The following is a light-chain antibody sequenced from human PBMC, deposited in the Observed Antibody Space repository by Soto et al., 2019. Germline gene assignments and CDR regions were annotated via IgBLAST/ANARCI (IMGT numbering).Light chain of an antibody. Sequence: EIVMTQSPATLSVSPGERATLSCRASQSVSSNLAWYQQKPGQAPRLLIYGASTRATGIPARFSGSGSGTEFTLTFSRLQSEDFAIYYCQHYNNLPRTFGQGTKVEIK. J-gene: IGKJ1*01. V-gene: IGKV3-15*01. CDR2: GAS. CDR1: QSVSSN. CDR3: QHYNNLPRT.